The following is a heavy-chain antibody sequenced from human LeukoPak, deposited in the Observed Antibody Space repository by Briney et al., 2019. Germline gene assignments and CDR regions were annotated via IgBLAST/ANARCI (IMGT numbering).Heavy chain of an antibody. CDR3: ARGQQFLEWLFGY. D-gene: IGHD3-3*01. J-gene: IGHJ4*02. CDR2: IIPIFGTA. Sequence: SVKVSCKASGGSFSSYAISWVRQAPGQGLEWMGGIIPIFGTANYAQKFQGRVTITADESTSTAYMELSSLRSEDTAVYYCARGQQFLEWLFGYWGQGNLVTVSS. CDR1: GGSFSSYA. V-gene: IGHV1-69*13.